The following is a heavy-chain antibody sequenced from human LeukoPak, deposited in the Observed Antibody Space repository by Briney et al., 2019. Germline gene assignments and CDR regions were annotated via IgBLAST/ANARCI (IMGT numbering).Heavy chain of an antibody. Sequence: GGSLRLSCAASGFTFADYSMNWVRQAPGRGWRVSSISSSSSYIYYADSVKGRFTISRDNARNSLFLQMNSLRAEDTAVYYCARGGRSTYFDWSPDYWGQGTLVTVSS. CDR1: GFTFADYS. D-gene: IGHD3-9*01. CDR3: ARGGRSTYFDWSPDY. V-gene: IGHV3-21*01. CDR2: ISSSSSYI. J-gene: IGHJ4*02.